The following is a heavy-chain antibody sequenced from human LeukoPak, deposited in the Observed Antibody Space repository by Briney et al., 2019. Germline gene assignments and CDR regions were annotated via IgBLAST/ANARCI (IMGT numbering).Heavy chain of an antibody. CDR2: ITTDGSST. CDR1: GFTFSRYW. V-gene: IGHV3-74*01. Sequence: GGSLRLSCVDSGFTFSRYWMHWVRQAPGKGLVWVSHITTDGSSTSYADSVKGRFTISRDNSKNTLFLHMNSLRLEDTAVYYCAQDYYDTSGPLNWGQGTLVTVSS. CDR3: AQDYYDTSGPLN. J-gene: IGHJ4*02. D-gene: IGHD3-22*01.